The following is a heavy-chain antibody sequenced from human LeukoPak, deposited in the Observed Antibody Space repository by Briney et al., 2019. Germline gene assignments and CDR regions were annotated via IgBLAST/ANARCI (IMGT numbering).Heavy chain of an antibody. CDR3: ARHTRIAAPIDY. CDR1: GGSISSYY. Sequence: SGTLSLTCTVSGGSISSYYWSWIRQPPGKGLEWIGYIYTSGSTNYNPSLKSRVTISVDTSKNQFSLKLSSVTAADTAVYYCARHTRIAAPIDYWGQGTLVTVSS. CDR2: IYTSGST. V-gene: IGHV4-4*09. D-gene: IGHD6-6*01. J-gene: IGHJ4*02.